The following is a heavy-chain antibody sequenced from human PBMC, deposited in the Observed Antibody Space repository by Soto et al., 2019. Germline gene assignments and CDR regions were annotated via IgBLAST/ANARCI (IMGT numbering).Heavy chain of an antibody. V-gene: IGHV3-23*01. CDR2: ISGSGGST. CDR1: GFTFSSYA. Sequence: EVQLLESGGGLVQPGGSLRLSCAASGFTFSSYAMSCVRQAPGKGLEWVSAISGSGGSTYYADSVKGRFTISRDNSKNTLYLQMNSLRAEDTAEYYCAKVGANHSHAFDIWGQGTMVTVSS. D-gene: IGHD1-26*01. CDR3: AKVGANHSHAFDI. J-gene: IGHJ3*02.